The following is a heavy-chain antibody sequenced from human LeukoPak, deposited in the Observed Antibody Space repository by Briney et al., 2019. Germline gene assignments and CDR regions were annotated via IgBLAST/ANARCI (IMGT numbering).Heavy chain of an antibody. J-gene: IGHJ4*02. CDR2: IKQDGREK. V-gene: IGHV3-7*01. D-gene: IGHD6-6*01. CDR3: ARDLDPSSSPFPYYFDY. Sequence: GGSLRLSCAASGFIFSSYWMSWVRQAPGKGLEWVANIKQDGREKYYVDSVKGRFTISRDNAKNSLYLQMNSLRAVDTAVYYCARDLDPSSSPFPYYFDYWGQGTLVTVSS. CDR1: GFIFSSYW.